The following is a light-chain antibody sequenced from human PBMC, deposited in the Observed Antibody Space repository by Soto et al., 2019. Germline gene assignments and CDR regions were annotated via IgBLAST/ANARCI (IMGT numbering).Light chain of an antibody. CDR1: SSDFGAYNY. J-gene: IGLJ2*01. CDR2: EVS. Sequence: QSVLTQPASVSGSPGQSITISCTGTSSDFGAYNYVSWYQLYPGKAPKLMIYEVSNRPSGVSNRFSGSKSGNTASLTISGLQAEDEGDYYCSSYTSSSTLVFGGGTKLTVL. V-gene: IGLV2-14*01. CDR3: SSYTSSSTLV.